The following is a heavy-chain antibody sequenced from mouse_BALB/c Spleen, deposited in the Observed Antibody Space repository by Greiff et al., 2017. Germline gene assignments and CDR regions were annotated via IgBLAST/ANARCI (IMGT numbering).Heavy chain of an antibody. CDR1: GFTFTDYY. CDR2: IRNKANGYTT. Sequence: EVKLVESGGGLVQPGGSLRLSCATSGFTFTDYYMSWVRQPPGKALEWLGFIRNKANGYTTEYSASVKGRFTISRDNSQSFLYLQMNTLRAEDSATYYCASNYAMDYWGQGTSVTVSS. CDR3: ASNYAMDY. V-gene: IGHV7-3*02. J-gene: IGHJ4*01.